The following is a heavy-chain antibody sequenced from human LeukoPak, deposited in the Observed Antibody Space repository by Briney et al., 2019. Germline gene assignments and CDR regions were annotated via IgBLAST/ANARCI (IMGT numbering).Heavy chain of an antibody. J-gene: IGHJ4*02. Sequence: GSSVKVSCKASEGTFCVYSIDWVRQAPGQGLDWVGGINPIFNILYYAQNFQGRVTITADESTNTAYLELDSLKHDDTAVYYCAAGRRLGELFFDYWGQGTLVTVSS. D-gene: IGHD3-10*01. CDR1: EGTFCVYS. CDR3: AAGRRLGELFFDY. CDR2: INPIFNIL. V-gene: IGHV1-69*01.